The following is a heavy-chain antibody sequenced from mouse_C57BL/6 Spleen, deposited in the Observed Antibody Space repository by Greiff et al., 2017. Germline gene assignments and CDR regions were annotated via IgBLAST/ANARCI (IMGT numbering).Heavy chain of an antibody. CDR3: ARQHYSNYGFDY. CDR1: GFTFSDYG. J-gene: IGHJ2*01. D-gene: IGHD2-5*01. Sequence: EVKLVESGGGLVKPGGSLKLSCAASGFTFSDYGMHWVRQAPEKGLEWVAYISSGSSTIYYADTVKGRFTISRDNAKNTLFLQMTSLRSEDTAMYHCARQHYSNYGFDYWGQGTTLTVSS. CDR2: ISSGSSTI. V-gene: IGHV5-17*01.